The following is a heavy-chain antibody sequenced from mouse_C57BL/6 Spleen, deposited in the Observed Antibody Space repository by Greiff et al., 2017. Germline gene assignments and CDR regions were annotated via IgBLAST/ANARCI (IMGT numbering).Heavy chain of an antibody. D-gene: IGHD3-2*02. CDR3: ARRGAQATWDVDY. Sequence: QVQLQQPGAELVMPGASVKLSCKASGYTFTSYWMHWVKQRPGPGLEWIGEIDPSGSCTNYNQKFKGKSTLTVDKSSSTAYIPLSSLPSEDSAVYDCARRGAQATWDVDYWGQGTTLTVSS. J-gene: IGHJ2*01. V-gene: IGHV1-69*01. CDR1: GYTFTSYW. CDR2: IDPSGSCT.